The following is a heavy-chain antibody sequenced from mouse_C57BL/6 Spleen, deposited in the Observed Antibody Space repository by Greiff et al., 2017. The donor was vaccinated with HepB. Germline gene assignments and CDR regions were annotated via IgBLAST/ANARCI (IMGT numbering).Heavy chain of an antibody. V-gene: IGHV1-52*01. Sequence: QVQLQQPGAELVRPGSSVKLSCKASGYTFTSYWMHWVKQRPIQGLEWIGNIDPSDSETHYNQKFKDKATLTVDKSSSTAYMQLSSLTSEDSAVYYCARSLAITTVVADYVDYWGQGTTLTVSS. D-gene: IGHD1-1*01. CDR3: ARSLAITTVVADYVDY. CDR1: GYTFTSYW. CDR2: IDPSDSET. J-gene: IGHJ2*01.